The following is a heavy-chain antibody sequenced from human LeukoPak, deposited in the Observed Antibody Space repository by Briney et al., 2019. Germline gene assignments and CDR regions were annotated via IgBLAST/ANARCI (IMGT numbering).Heavy chain of an antibody. CDR3: ARGWLYYYDSSGYSAFDY. D-gene: IGHD3-22*01. J-gene: IGHJ4*02. CDR1: RFTFSRYG. CDR2: IRYDGSNK. V-gene: IGHV3-30*02. Sequence: PGGSLRLSCAASRFTFSRYGMHWVRQAPGKGLEWVAFIRYDGSNKYYADSVKGRFTISRDNSKNTLYLQMNSLRAEDTAVYYCARGWLYYYDSSGYSAFDYWGQGTLVTVSS.